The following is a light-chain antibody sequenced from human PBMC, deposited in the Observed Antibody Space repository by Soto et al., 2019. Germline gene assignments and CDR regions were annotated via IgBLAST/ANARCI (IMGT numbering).Light chain of an antibody. CDR1: SSDVGAYKY. V-gene: IGLV2-14*01. Sequence: QSALTQPASVSGSPGQSITISCTGTSSDVGAYKYVSWYQQHPGKAPKLMIYDVSNRPSGVSNRFSGSKSGNTASLTISGLQAEDEADYHCSSYTSSGTSFGGGTKLTGL. CDR3: SSYTSSGTS. J-gene: IGLJ2*01. CDR2: DVS.